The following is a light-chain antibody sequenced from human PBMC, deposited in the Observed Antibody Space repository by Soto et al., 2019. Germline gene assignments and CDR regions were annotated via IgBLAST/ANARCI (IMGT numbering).Light chain of an antibody. Sequence: QSVVTQPPSASGTPGQRVTISCSGSSSNIGSNNVHWYQHLPGTAPKLLIYRNNQRPSGVPDRFSGSKSGTSASLVISGLRSEDEAYYYCATWDDSLTVMVFGGGTQLTVL. CDR3: ATWDDSLTVMV. CDR1: SSNIGSNN. J-gene: IGLJ2*01. V-gene: IGLV1-47*01. CDR2: RNN.